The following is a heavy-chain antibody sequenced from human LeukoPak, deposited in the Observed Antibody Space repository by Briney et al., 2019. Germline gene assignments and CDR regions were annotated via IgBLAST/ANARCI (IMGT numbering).Heavy chain of an antibody. CDR1: GFTFSSYA. Sequence: GGSLRLSCTASGFTFSSYAMHWVRQAPGKGLEWVAVISYDGSNKYYADSVKGRFTISRDDSKNTLYLQMNSLRAEDTAVYYCARDFLHLGGWGQGTMVTVSS. J-gene: IGHJ3*01. V-gene: IGHV3-30*04. CDR3: ARDFLHLGG. D-gene: IGHD3-16*01. CDR2: ISYDGSNK.